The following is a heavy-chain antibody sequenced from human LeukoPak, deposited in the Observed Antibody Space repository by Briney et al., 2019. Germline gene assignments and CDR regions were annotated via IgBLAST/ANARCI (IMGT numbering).Heavy chain of an antibody. V-gene: IGHV3-7*01. CDR2: INPDGSHT. CDR1: GFRFGTYS. D-gene: IGHD4-17*01. J-gene: IGHJ5*01. CDR3: ARLFGKVTTFDC. Sequence: PGGSLRLSCAASGFRFGTYSMSWVRQGPGKGLEWVATINPDGSHTYYVDSVKGRFTISRDNTKNSLCLQLNSLSAEDTAVYYCARLFGKVTTFDCWGQGTLVTVSS.